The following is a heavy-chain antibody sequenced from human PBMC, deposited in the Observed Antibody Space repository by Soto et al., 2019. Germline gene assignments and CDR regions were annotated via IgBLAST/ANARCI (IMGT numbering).Heavy chain of an antibody. Sequence: QVQLVESGGGVVQPGRSLRLSCAASGFTFSSYAMHWVRQARGKGLEWVAVISYDGSNKYYADSVKGRFTISRDNSKNTLYLQMNSLRAEDTAVYYCARDVSTVTTDHYYYYGMDVWGQGTTVTVSS. D-gene: IGHD4-17*01. V-gene: IGHV3-30-3*01. CDR1: GFTFSSYA. CDR3: ARDVSTVTTDHYYYYGMDV. CDR2: ISYDGSNK. J-gene: IGHJ6*02.